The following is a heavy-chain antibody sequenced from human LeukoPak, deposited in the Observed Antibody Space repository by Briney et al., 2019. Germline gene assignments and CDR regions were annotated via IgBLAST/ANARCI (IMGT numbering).Heavy chain of an antibody. Sequence: GGSLRLSCAASGFTFSTYSINWVRQAPGKGLEWVSYISSDSSTIYYADSLKGRFTISRDNAKNSLSLLMNSLRAEDTAVYYCARDLSSRGYTYGTPAFTFDIWGQGTMVAVSS. CDR3: ARDLSSRGYTYGTPAFTFDI. CDR2: ISSDSSTI. V-gene: IGHV3-48*01. CDR1: GFTFSTYS. J-gene: IGHJ3*02. D-gene: IGHD5-18*01.